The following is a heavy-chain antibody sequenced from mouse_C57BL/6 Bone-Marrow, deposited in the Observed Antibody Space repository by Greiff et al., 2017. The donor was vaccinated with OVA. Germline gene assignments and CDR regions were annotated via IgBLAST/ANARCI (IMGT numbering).Heavy chain of an antibody. CDR3: ARSFTTVVYWYFDV. CDR2: INPNNGGT. V-gene: IGHV1-26*01. D-gene: IGHD1-1*01. Sequence: VQLQQSGPELVKPGASVKISCKASGYTFTDYYMNWVKQSHGKSLEWIGDINPNNGGTSYNQKFKGKATLTVDKSSSTAYMELRSLTSEDSAVYYCARSFTTVVYWYFDVWGTGTTVTVSS. J-gene: IGHJ1*03. CDR1: GYTFTDYY.